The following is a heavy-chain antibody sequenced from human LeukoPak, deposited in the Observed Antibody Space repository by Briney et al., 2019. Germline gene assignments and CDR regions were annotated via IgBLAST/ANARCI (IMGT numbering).Heavy chain of an antibody. CDR2: IWYDGSNK. D-gene: IGHD4-23*01. Sequence: PGGSLRLSCAASGSTFSSYGMHWVRQAPGKGLEWVAVIWYDGSNKYYADSVKGRFTISRDNSKNTLYLQMNSLRAEDTAVYYCARGATVVTPGKDYFDYWGQGTLVTVSS. CDR3: ARGATVVTPGKDYFDY. CDR1: GSTFSSYG. V-gene: IGHV3-33*01. J-gene: IGHJ4*02.